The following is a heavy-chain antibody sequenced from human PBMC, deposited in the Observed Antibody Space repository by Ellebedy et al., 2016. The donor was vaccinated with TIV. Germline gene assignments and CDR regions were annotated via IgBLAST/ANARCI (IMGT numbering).Heavy chain of an antibody. V-gene: IGHV3-30-3*01. CDR3: VRGGVGLLPTTPSSFDY. CDR1: GFTFSSYA. Sequence: GGSLRLSCAASGFTFSSYAMHWVRQAPGKGLEWVAVISYEGSSKFYADSVKGRFTISRDNSDNTLYVQMNSLRVEDTAVYYCVRGGVGLLPTTPSSFDYWGQGTLVTVSS. D-gene: IGHD1-26*01. J-gene: IGHJ4*02. CDR2: ISYEGSSK.